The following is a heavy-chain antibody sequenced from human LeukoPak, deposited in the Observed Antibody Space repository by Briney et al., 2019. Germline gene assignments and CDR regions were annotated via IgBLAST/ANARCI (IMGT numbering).Heavy chain of an antibody. CDR3: ATKYYYDSSGYSDAFDI. CDR1: GGSISSYY. D-gene: IGHD3-22*01. CDR2: IYYSGST. J-gene: IGHJ3*02. V-gene: IGHV4-59*01. Sequence: SETLSLTCTVSGGSISSYYWSWIRQPPGEGLEWIGYIYYSGSTNYNPSLKSRVTISVDTSKNQFSLKLSSVTAADTAVYYCATKYYYDSSGYSDAFDIWGQGTMVTVSS.